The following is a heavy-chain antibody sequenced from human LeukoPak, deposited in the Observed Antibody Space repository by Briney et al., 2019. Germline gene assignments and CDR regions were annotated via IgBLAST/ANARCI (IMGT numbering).Heavy chain of an antibody. Sequence: GGSLRLSCAASGFTFSSYAMSWVRQAPGKGLEWVGFIRSKAYGGTTEYAASVKGRFTISRDDSKSIAYLQMNSLKTEDTAVYYCTRAGWPRVDIVATSWGQGTLVTVSS. D-gene: IGHD5-12*01. J-gene: IGHJ5*02. V-gene: IGHV3-49*04. CDR1: GFTFSSYA. CDR2: IRSKAYGGTT. CDR3: TRAGWPRVDIVATS.